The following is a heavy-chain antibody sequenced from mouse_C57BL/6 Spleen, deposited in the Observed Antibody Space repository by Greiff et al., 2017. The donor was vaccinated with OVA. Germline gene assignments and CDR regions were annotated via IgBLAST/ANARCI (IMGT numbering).Heavy chain of an antibody. CDR3: TRAGYYEGYAMDY. V-gene: IGHV5-9-1*02. J-gene: IGHJ4*01. CDR1: GFTISSYA. Sequence: EVKLLESGEGLVKPGGSLKLSCAASGFTISSYAMSWVRQTPEKRLEWVACISSGGDYIYYAATVKGRFTISRDTARNTLYLQMSSLKSEDTAMYYCTRAGYYEGYAMDYWGQGTSVTVSS. D-gene: IGHD2-3*01. CDR2: ISSGGDYI.